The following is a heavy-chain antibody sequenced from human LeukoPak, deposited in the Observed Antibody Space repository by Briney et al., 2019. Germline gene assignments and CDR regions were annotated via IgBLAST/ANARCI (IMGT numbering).Heavy chain of an antibody. J-gene: IGHJ5*02. D-gene: IGHD5-18*01. CDR3: ARDRGYSYGYGFDP. CDR2: ISSSGSYV. V-gene: IGHV3-21*01. CDR1: GFTFSSYS. Sequence: GGSLRLSCAASGFTFSSYSMNWVRQAPGKGLEWVSSISSSGSYVYYADSVKGRFTISRDNAKNSLYLQMNSLRAEDTAVYYCARDRGYSYGYGFDPWGQGTLVTVSS.